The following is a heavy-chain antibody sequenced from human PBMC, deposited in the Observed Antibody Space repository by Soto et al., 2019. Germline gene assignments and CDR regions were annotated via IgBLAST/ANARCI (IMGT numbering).Heavy chain of an antibody. J-gene: IGHJ2*01. CDR1: GYSFTSQW. Sequence: EVQLVQSGAEVKKPGESLKISCKGSGYSFTSQWIGWVRQKPGKGLEWMGIIYPGDSDTRYSPSFQGQVTISADKSINTAYLQWSSLKASDTAMYYWARRTAMAYWYVDLWGRGTLVTVSS. CDR3: ARRTAMAYWYVDL. D-gene: IGHD5-18*01. CDR2: IYPGDSDT. V-gene: IGHV5-51*01.